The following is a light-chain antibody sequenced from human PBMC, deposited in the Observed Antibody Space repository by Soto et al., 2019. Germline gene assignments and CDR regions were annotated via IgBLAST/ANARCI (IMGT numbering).Light chain of an antibody. Sequence: EIVLTQSPGTLSLSPGESATLSCRASQSVSSRSLAWYQQKPGQAPRLLMYGASRRATGIPDRFSGTGSGTDFTLTISRLEPEDFAVYYCQQYGSSPYTFGLGTKVDIK. J-gene: IGKJ2*01. CDR3: QQYGSSPYT. CDR1: QSVSSRS. CDR2: GAS. V-gene: IGKV3-20*01.